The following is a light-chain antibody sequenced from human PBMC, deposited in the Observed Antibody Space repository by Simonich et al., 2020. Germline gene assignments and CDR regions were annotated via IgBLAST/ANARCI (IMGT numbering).Light chain of an antibody. Sequence: QSALTQPASVSGSPGQSITISCTGTSSDVGGYNYFSWNQQHPGKAPKLRIYEVMKRPAGVSNRFSGSKSGNTASLTISGLQAEDEADYYCSSYTSSSTLVFGGGTKLTVL. V-gene: IGLV2-14*01. CDR1: SSDVGGYNY. CDR3: SSYTSSSTLV. J-gene: IGLJ3*02. CDR2: EVM.